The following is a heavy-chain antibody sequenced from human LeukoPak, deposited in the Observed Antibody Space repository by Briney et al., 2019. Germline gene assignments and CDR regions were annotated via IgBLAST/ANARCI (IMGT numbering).Heavy chain of an antibody. D-gene: IGHD3-22*01. CDR3: ARAHYYDSSGLDF. Sequence: GGSLRLSCAASGFTFSSYEMNWVRQAPGKGLEWVSYISSSGSTIYYADSLKGRFTISRDNTKNSLYLQMDSLRAEDTAVYYCARAHYYDSSGLDFWGQGTLVTVSS. J-gene: IGHJ4*02. CDR1: GFTFSSYE. CDR2: ISSSGSTI. V-gene: IGHV3-48*03.